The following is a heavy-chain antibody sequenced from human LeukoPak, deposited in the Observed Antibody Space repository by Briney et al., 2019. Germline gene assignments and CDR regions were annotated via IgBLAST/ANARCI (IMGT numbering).Heavy chain of an antibody. D-gene: IGHD4-23*01. CDR2: ISSSGSTI. V-gene: IGHV3-48*04. CDR1: GFTFSSYS. J-gene: IGHJ4*02. CDR3: ARDLFSSTGGKRGIDY. Sequence: GRSLRLSCAASGFTFSSYSMNWVRQAPGKGLEWVSYISSSGSTIYYADSVKGRFTISRDNAKNSLYLQMNSLRAEDTAVYYCARDLFSSTGGKRGIDYWGQGTLVTVSS.